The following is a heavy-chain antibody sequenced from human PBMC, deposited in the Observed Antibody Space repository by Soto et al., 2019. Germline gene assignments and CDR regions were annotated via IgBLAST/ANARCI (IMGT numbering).Heavy chain of an antibody. CDR3: AKSLPRAGRFDY. V-gene: IGHV4-39*01. Sequence: PSETRSLACSLSGASITSTTYFWAWIRQPPGEGLEWVDSIYYSGKTHYNPSLKSRATISVDRSRNQSSLQVSSVTAADTAVYYCAKSLPRAGRFDYWGQGTVITVS. D-gene: IGHD6-25*01. CDR1: GASITSTTYF. J-gene: IGHJ4*02. CDR2: IYYSGKT.